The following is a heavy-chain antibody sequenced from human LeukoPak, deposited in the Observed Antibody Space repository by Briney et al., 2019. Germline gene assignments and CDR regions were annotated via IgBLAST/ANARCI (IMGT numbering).Heavy chain of an antibody. CDR3: ARDLIHGSGTYFNPLGY. J-gene: IGHJ4*02. CDR2: TYSSGST. V-gene: IGHV4-4*07. D-gene: IGHD3-10*01. CDR1: GGSINTQY. Sequence: SETLSLTCTVSGGSINTQYWSWIRQPAGKGLEWIGRTYSSGSTNYNTSLMTRLTMSVDTSKNQISLNLHSVTAADTAVYYCARDLIHGSGTYFNPLGYWGLGILVTVSS.